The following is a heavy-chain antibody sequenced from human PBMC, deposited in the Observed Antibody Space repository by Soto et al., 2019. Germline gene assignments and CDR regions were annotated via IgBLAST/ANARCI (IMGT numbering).Heavy chain of an antibody. CDR1: GFTFSSYD. D-gene: IGHD6-13*01. CDR3: ARGIADEALDY. Sequence: GGSLRLSCAASGFTFSSYDMHWVRQATGKGLEWVSAIGTAGDTYYPGSVKGRFTISRENAKNSLYLQMNSLRAGDTAVYYCARGIADEALDYWGQGTLVTVSS. V-gene: IGHV3-13*01. J-gene: IGHJ4*02. CDR2: IGTAGDT.